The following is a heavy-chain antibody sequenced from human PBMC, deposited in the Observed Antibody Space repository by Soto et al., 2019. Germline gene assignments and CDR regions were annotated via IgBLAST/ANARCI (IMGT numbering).Heavy chain of an antibody. D-gene: IGHD3-3*01. CDR2: INPNSGGT. V-gene: IGHV1-2*02. J-gene: IGHJ5*02. Sequence: GASVKVSCKASGYTFTGYYMHWVLQAPGQGLEWMGWINPNSGGTNYAQKFQGRVTMTRDTSISTAYMELSRLRSDDTAVYYCAREPRPFWSGYLAPGWFDPWGQGTLVTVSS. CDR3: AREPRPFWSGYLAPGWFDP. CDR1: GYTFTGYY.